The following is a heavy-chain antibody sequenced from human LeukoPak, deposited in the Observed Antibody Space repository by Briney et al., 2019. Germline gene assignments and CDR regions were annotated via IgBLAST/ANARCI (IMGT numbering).Heavy chain of an antibody. J-gene: IGHJ5*02. Sequence: GGSLRLSCEASGFALSDYYMSWVRQAPGKGLEWVAVISYDGSNKYYADSVKGRFTISRDNSKNTLYLQMNSLRAEDTAVYYCAKIFFALADNWFDPWGQGTLVTVSS. D-gene: IGHD3/OR15-3a*01. V-gene: IGHV3-30*18. CDR2: ISYDGSNK. CDR1: GFALSDYY. CDR3: AKIFFALADNWFDP.